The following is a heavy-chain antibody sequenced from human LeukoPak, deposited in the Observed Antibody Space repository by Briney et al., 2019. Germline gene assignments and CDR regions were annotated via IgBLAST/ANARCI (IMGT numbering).Heavy chain of an antibody. CDR2: ISGSGGST. D-gene: IGHD3-3*01. Sequence: PGGSLRLSCAASGFTFSSYAMSWVRQAPGKGLEWVSAISGSGGSTYYADSVKGRFTISRDNSKNTLYLQMNSLRAEDTAVYYCAKGVTIFGVVIIFSGGALMDVWGQGTTVTVSS. J-gene: IGHJ6*02. V-gene: IGHV3-23*01. CDR3: AKGVTIFGVVIIFSGGALMDV. CDR1: GFTFSSYA.